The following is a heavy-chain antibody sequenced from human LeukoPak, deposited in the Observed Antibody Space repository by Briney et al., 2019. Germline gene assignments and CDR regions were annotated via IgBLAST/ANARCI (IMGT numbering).Heavy chain of an antibody. CDR2: IRSDGSNE. CDR1: GFTFSSYG. J-gene: IGHJ4*02. CDR3: AEGALREQLERLTYFDY. D-gene: IGHD1-1*01. V-gene: IGHV3-30*02. Sequence: GGSLRLSCAASGFTFSSYGMHWVRQAPDKGLEWVAFIRSDGSNEYYAGSVKGRFTISRENSKNTLYVQMNSLRPEDTAVYYCAEGALREQLERLTYFDYWGQGTLVTVSS.